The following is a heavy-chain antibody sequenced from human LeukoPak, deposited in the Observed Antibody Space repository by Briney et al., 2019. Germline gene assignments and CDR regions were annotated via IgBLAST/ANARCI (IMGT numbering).Heavy chain of an antibody. J-gene: IGHJ4*02. CDR1: GFTFSSYS. V-gene: IGHV3-48*01. D-gene: IGHD2/OR15-2a*01. CDR3: ARDTFDAYDY. CDR2: ISSSSSTI. Sequence: GSLTLSCAASGFTFSSYSMNWVRQAPGKGLEWVSYISSSSSTIYYADSVKGRFTISRDNAKNSLYLQMSSLRAEDTAVYYCARDTFDAYDYWGQGTLVTVSS.